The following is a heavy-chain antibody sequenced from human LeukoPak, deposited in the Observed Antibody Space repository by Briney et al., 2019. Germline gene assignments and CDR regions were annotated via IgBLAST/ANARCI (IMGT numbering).Heavy chain of an antibody. D-gene: IGHD4-17*01. Sequence: PSETLSLTCTVSGGSISSYYWSWIRQPPGKGLEWIGYIYHSGSTYYNPSLKSRVTISVDRSKNQFSLKLSSVTAADTAVYYCARVGDYGDYPPYYYGMDVWGQGTTVTVSS. CDR3: ARVGDYGDYPPYYYGMDV. V-gene: IGHV4-59*12. CDR1: GGSISSYY. J-gene: IGHJ6*02. CDR2: IYHSGST.